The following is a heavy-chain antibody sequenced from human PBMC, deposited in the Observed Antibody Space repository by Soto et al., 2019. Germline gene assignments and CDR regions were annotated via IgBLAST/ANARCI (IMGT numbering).Heavy chain of an antibody. CDR1: GGSISSGGYS. V-gene: IGHV4-30-2*01. CDR2: IYHSGST. CDR3: ARASGYGDAPLENAFDI. Sequence: SETLSLTCAVSGGSISSGGYSWSWIRQPPGKGLEWIGYIYHSGSTYYNPSLKSRVTISVDRSKNQFSLKLSSVTAADTAVYYCARASGYGDAPLENAFDIWGQGTMVTVSS. J-gene: IGHJ3*02. D-gene: IGHD4-17*01.